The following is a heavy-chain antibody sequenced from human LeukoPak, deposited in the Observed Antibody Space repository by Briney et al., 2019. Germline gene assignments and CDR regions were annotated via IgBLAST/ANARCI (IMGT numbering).Heavy chain of an antibody. J-gene: IGHJ4*02. Sequence: ASVKVSCKASGYTFTSYGISWVRQAPGQGLEWMGWISAYNGNTNYAQKLQGRVTKTTDTSTSTAYMELRSLRSDDTAVYYCARVLDGDYEERIDYWGQGTLVTVSS. D-gene: IGHD4-17*01. CDR1: GYTFTSYG. CDR2: ISAYNGNT. V-gene: IGHV1-18*01. CDR3: ARVLDGDYEERIDY.